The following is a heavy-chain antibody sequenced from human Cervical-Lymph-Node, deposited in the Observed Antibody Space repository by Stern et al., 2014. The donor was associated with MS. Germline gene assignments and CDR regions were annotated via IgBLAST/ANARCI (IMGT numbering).Heavy chain of an antibody. J-gene: IGHJ3*02. CDR1: GYTLTELA. CDR2: VDPEDGDPEDGET. V-gene: IGHV1-24*01. D-gene: IGHD3-22*01. Sequence: QVKLVQSGAEVKKPGASVKVSCKVSGYTLTELAMHWVRRAPGKGLEWMGGVDPEDGDPEDGETIYAPKFQGRVTMTEDTSTDTAYLELNSLTSDDTAVYYCATALVGIEGSDPFDIWGQGTMVTVSS. CDR3: ATALVGIEGSDPFDI.